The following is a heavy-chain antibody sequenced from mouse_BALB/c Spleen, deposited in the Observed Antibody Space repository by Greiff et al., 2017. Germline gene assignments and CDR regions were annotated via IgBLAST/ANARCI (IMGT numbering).Heavy chain of an antibody. CDR2: IYPSDSYT. V-gene: IGHV1-69*02. Sequence: QVQLKQPGAELVRPGASVKLSCKASGYTFTSYWINWVKQRPGQGLEWIGNIYPSDSYTNYNQKFKDKATLTVDKSSSTAYMQLSSPTSEDSAVYYCTRSGPLYAMDYWGQGTSVTVSS. J-gene: IGHJ4*01. CDR1: GYTFTSYW. D-gene: IGHD3-1*01. CDR3: TRSGPLYAMDY.